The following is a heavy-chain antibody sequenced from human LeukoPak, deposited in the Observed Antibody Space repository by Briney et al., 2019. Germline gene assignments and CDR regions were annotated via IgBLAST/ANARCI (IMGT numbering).Heavy chain of an antibody. CDR2: ISSSGFTL. CDR1: GFTCSDYS. Sequence: GGSLRLSCVASGFTCSDYSMNWVRQAPGKGLEWVSYISSSGFTLNYADSVKGRFTISRDNAKNSLYLQMNSLRAEDTAVYYCATSGWYLLPGVYWGQGTLVTVSS. CDR3: ATSGWYLLPGVY. D-gene: IGHD6-19*01. V-gene: IGHV3-48*01. J-gene: IGHJ4*02.